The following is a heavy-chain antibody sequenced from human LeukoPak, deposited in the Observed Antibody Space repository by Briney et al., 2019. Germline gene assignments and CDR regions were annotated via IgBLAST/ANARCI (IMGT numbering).Heavy chain of an antibody. CDR3: AELGITMIGGV. D-gene: IGHD3-10*02. V-gene: IGHV3-48*04. Sequence: GGSLRLSCAASGFTFNNYSMNWVRQAPGKGLEWVSYISSSGSTIYYADSVKGRFTISRDNAKNSLYLQMNSLRAEDTAVYYCAELGITMIGGVWGKGTTVTISS. J-gene: IGHJ6*04. CDR1: GFTFNNYS. CDR2: ISSSGSTI.